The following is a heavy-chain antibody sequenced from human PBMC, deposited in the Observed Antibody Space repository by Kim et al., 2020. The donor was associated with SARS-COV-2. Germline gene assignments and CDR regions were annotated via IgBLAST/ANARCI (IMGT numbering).Heavy chain of an antibody. Sequence: GGSLRLSCAASGFTFSDYYMSWIRQAPGKGLEWVSYISSSSSHTNYADSVKGRFTISRDNAKNSLYLQMNSLRAEDTAVYYCARLNVGYCSSTSCPYYFDYWGQGTLVTVSS. V-gene: IGHV3-11*06. J-gene: IGHJ4*02. CDR2: ISSSSSHT. CDR1: GFTFSDYY. CDR3: ARLNVGYCSSTSCPYYFDY. D-gene: IGHD2-2*01.